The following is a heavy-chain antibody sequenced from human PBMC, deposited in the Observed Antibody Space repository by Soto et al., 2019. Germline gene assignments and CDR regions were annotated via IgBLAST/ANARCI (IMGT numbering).Heavy chain of an antibody. V-gene: IGHV3-33*01. CDR2: IWYDGSNK. CDR1: GFTFSSYG. CDR3: ARGPFREWLFIYSYYYGMDV. D-gene: IGHD3-3*01. Sequence: PRLSCAASGFTFSSYGMHWVRQAPGKGLEWVAVIWYDGSNKYYADSVKGRFTISRDNSKNTLYLQMNSLRAEDTAVYYCARGPFREWLFIYSYYYGMDVWGQGTTVTVSS. J-gene: IGHJ6*02.